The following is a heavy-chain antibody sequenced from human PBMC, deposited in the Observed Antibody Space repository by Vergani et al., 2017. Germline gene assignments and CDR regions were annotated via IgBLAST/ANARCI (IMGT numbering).Heavy chain of an antibody. D-gene: IGHD2-2*02. CDR3: AKDRYXSSTSCYTPEGEGY. Sequence: LVESGGGLVQPGGSLRLSCAASSFSVSSHYMTWVRQAPGKGLEWVSAISGSGGSTYYADSVKGRFTISRDNSKNTLYLQMNSLRAEDTAVYYCAKDRYXSSTSCYTPEGEGYWGQGTLVTVSS. CDR1: SFSVSSHY. CDR2: ISGSGGST. V-gene: IGHV3-23*04. J-gene: IGHJ4*02.